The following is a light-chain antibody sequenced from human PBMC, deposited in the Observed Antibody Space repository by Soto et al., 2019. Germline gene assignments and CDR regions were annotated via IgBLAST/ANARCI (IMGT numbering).Light chain of an antibody. J-gene: IGKJ5*01. CDR1: QSVSSSY. V-gene: IGKV3-20*01. CDR2: GAS. Sequence: EIVLTQSPGTLSLSPWERATLSCRASQSVSSSYLAWYQQKPGQAPRLLIYGASNRAAGIPDRFSGSGSGTDFTLTVSRLEPEDFAMYYCQQYHWAPDTFGQGTRLEIK. CDR3: QQYHWAPDT.